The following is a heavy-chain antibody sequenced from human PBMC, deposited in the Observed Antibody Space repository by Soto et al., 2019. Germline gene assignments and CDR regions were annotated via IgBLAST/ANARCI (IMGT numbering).Heavy chain of an antibody. V-gene: IGHV3-33*01. D-gene: IGHD2-8*02. CDR2: LWRDGSKV. J-gene: IGHJ4*02. CDR1: GFTFSDYD. Sequence: SLRLSCAASGFTFSDYDMHLVRQAPGKRLEWVAVLWRDGSKVYYADSVKGRFTISRDNYKNTLYLEMNSLRVEDTAVYYCARDGTGWTGGDHWGQRTLVAVSS. CDR3: ARDGTGWTGGDH.